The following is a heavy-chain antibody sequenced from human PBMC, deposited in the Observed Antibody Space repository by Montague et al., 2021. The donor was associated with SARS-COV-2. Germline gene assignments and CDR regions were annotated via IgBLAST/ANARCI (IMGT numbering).Heavy chain of an antibody. D-gene: IGHD3-22*01. CDR3: TRPLFYYDSSGEGGDY. CDR1: GGSIGSSSYY. V-gene: IGHV4-39*01. J-gene: IGHJ4*02. Sequence: SETLSLTCTVSGGSIGSSSYYWVWIRRPPGKGLEWIGSIYYSGNTDYNPTLKSRVTISLDTSKNQFSLKLSSVTAADTAVYYCTRPLFYYDSSGEGGDYWGQGTLVTVSS. CDR2: IYYSGNT.